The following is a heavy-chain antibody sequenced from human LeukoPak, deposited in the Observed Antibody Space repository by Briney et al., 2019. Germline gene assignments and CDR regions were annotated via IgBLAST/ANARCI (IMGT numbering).Heavy chain of an antibody. D-gene: IGHD3-22*01. V-gene: IGHV3-48*01. CDR2: ISWNSGSI. J-gene: IGHJ4*02. CDR3: ARSDSSGYY. Sequence: GGSLRLSCAASGFPLSSYAMSWVRQASGKGLEWVSGISWNSGSIGYADSVRGRFTISRDNAKNSLYLQMNSLRAEDTAVYYCARSDSSGYYWGQGTLVTVSS. CDR1: GFPLSSYA.